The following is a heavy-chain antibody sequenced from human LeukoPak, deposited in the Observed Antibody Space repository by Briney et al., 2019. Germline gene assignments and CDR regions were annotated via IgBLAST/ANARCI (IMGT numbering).Heavy chain of an antibody. D-gene: IGHD3-9*01. CDR1: GGSISSSSYY. V-gene: IGHV4-39*01. CDR2: IYYSGST. J-gene: IGHJ5*02. Sequence: SETLSLTCTVSGGSISSSSYYWGWIRQPPGKGLEWIGSIYYSGSTYYNPSLKSRVTISVDTSKNQFSLKLSSVTAADTAVYYCARHNRITINPWGQGTLVTVSS. CDR3: ARHNRITINP.